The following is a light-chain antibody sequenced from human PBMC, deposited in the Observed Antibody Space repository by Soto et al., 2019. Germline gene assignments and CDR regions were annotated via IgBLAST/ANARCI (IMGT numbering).Light chain of an antibody. V-gene: IGKV3D-20*01. Sequence: EIVLTQSPATLSLSPGEGATLSCGASQSVSSSYLAWYQQKPGLAPRLLIYDASSRATGIPDRFSGSGSGTNFTLTISRLEPEDFAVYYCQHYVPSPYTFGQGTKLEIK. J-gene: IGKJ2*01. CDR3: QHYVPSPYT. CDR1: QSVSSSY. CDR2: DAS.